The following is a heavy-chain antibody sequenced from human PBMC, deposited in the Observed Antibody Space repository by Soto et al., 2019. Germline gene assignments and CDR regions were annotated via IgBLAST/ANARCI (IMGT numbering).Heavy chain of an antibody. V-gene: IGHV4-59*08. CDR1: GGSISSYY. CDR2: IYYSGST. CDR3: ARLALWAYAYIPPRHDH. Sequence: PSETLSLTCTVSGGSISSYYWSWIRQPPGKGLEWIGYIYYSGSTNYNPSLKSRVTISVDTSKNQFSLKLSSVTAADTPVYYCARLALWAYAYIPPRHDHWGQGTLVTVPS. D-gene: IGHD3-16*01. J-gene: IGHJ4*02.